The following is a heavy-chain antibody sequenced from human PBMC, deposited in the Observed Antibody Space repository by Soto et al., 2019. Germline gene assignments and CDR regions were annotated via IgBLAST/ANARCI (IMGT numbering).Heavy chain of an antibody. Sequence: GGSLRLSCAASGFTFSSYGMHWVRQAPGKGLEWVAVISYDGSNKYYADSVKGRFTISRDNSKNTLYLQMNSLRAEDTAVYYCAKESARKTYYYDSSGPNYFDYWGQGTLVTVSS. CDR2: ISYDGSNK. CDR3: AKESARKTYYYDSSGPNYFDY. D-gene: IGHD3-22*01. V-gene: IGHV3-30*18. J-gene: IGHJ4*02. CDR1: GFTFSSYG.